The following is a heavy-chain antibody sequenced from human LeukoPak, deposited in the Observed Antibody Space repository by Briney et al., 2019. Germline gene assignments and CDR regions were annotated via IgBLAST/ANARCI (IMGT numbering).Heavy chain of an antibody. CDR2: ISYKRGSI. D-gene: IGHD3-22*01. J-gene: IGHJ4*02. CDR1: MYIFSTYD. CDR3: GRDGRWINYYDGISPV. V-gene: IGHV3-48*03. Sequence: GALTLSCAAFMYIFSTYDGHCVPHAPEKGVECGSYISYKRGSIYYAHSVKRLFTIYRDNAKRSLYLQINSVRAENTAVYSCGRDGRWINYYDGISPVGGQGTLVIVS.